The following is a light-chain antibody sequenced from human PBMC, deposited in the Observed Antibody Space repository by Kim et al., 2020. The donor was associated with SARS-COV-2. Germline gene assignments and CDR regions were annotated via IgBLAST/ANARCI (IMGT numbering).Light chain of an antibody. Sequence: EIVMTQSPATLSVSPGERVTLSCKASQSVGANLAWYQQKPGQPPRLLIYGSSTRATGIPARFSGSGSATEFTLTISSLQSEDFALYSCQQYNTWPLTFGGGTKVDIK. CDR1: QSVGAN. J-gene: IGKJ4*01. CDR2: GSS. V-gene: IGKV3-15*01. CDR3: QQYNTWPLT.